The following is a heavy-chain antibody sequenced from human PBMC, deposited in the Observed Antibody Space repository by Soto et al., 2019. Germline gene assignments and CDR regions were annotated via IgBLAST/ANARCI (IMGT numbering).Heavy chain of an antibody. V-gene: IGHV3-30*18. CDR2: ISYDGSNK. J-gene: IGHJ6*02. CDR3: AKDLIAVAAPYYYGMDV. Sequence: QVQLVESGGGVVQPGRSLRLSCAASGFTFSSYGMHWVRQAPGKGLEWVAVISYDGSNKYYADSVKGRFTISRDNSKNTLYLQMNSLRAEDTAVYYCAKDLIAVAAPYYYGMDVWGQGTTVTVSS. D-gene: IGHD6-19*01. CDR1: GFTFSSYG.